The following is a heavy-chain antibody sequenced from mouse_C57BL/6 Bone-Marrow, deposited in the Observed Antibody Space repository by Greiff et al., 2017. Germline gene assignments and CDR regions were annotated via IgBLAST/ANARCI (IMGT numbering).Heavy chain of an antibody. CDR3: ARFDGYYYAMDY. CDR1: GYSFTGYY. Sequence: EVKLVESGPELVKPGASVKISCKASGYSFTGYYMNWVKQSPEKSLEWIGEINPSTGGTTYNQKFKAKATLTVDKSSSTAYMQLKSLTSEDSAVYYCARFDGYYYAMDYWGQGTSVTVSS. CDR2: INPSTGGT. D-gene: IGHD2-3*01. J-gene: IGHJ4*01. V-gene: IGHV1-42*01.